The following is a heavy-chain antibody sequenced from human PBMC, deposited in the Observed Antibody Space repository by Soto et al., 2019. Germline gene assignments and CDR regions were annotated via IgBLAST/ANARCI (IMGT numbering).Heavy chain of an antibody. D-gene: IGHD2-15*01. CDR3: ARDGCSGSNCLNWFDP. CDR2: ISGSGGST. Sequence: GGSLRLSCAASGFTFSNYAVTWVRQAPGKGLEWVSTISGSGGSTYYADSVKGRFTISRDNSKNTLYLQMNSLRAEDTAVYYCARDGCSGSNCLNWFDPWGQGTLVTVSS. CDR1: GFTFSNYA. J-gene: IGHJ5*02. V-gene: IGHV3-23*01.